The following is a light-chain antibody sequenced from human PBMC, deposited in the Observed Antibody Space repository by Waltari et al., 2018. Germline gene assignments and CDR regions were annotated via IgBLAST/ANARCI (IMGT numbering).Light chain of an antibody. V-gene: IGLV6-57*01. Sequence: NFMLTQPHSVSESPGRTVTISCTRRSGSLAGNYVQRYQKRPGRPPTTVIYENDQRPSGVPDRFSGSIDSSSNSASLSISGLKTEDEAEYYCQSYDTNYRGVFGGGTKLTVL. CDR2: END. J-gene: IGLJ3*02. CDR1: SGSLAGNY. CDR3: QSYDTNYRGV.